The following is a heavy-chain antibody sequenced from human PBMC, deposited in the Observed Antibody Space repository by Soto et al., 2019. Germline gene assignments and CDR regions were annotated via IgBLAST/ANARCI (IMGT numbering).Heavy chain of an antibody. CDR2: IYYSGST. V-gene: IGHV4-59*08. J-gene: IGHJ5*02. D-gene: IGHD3-10*01. CDR1: GGSISSYY. Sequence: QVQLQESGPGLVKPSETLSLTCTVSGGSISSYYWSWIRQPPGKGLEWIGYIYYSGSTNYNPSLKRRVTMTVDTSKIQCSLKLSSVTAADTAVYYCARLLWSRGDWFDPWGQGTLVTVSS. CDR3: ARLLWSRGDWFDP.